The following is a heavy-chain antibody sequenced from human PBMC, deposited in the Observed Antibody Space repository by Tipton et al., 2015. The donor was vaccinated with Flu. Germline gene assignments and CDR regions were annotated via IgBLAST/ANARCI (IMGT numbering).Heavy chain of an antibody. V-gene: IGHV4-38-2*02. CDR1: GDSIGSDYY. J-gene: IGHJ4*02. Sequence: TLSLTCSVSGDSIGSDYYWGWIRQPPGKGLQWIGNIHRTGSAYYNPSLTSRVTISVDTSKNQFSLRLTSVTAADTAVYYCARVPTTAVAYIWGQGTLVTVSS. D-gene: IGHD6-19*01. CDR2: IHRTGSA. CDR3: ARVPTTAVAYI.